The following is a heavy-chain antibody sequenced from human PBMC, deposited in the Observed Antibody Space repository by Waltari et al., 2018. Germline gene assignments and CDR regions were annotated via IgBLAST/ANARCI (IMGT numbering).Heavy chain of an antibody. CDR2: IDTTIGGR. CDR3: ARDVGKHGDNWYFDI. J-gene: IGHJ2*01. V-gene: IGHV1-2*02. CDR1: GYSFTPHY. D-gene: IGHD4-17*01. Sequence: QVPSLQSGAAVSAPGASVQSSCEAPGYSFTPHYIPWVRQAPGQGPEWMGCIDTTIGGREYAQNFQGRVTMTRDTSISTVYMELRRLRSDDTAVYYCARDVGKHGDNWYFDIWGRGTLVVVSS.